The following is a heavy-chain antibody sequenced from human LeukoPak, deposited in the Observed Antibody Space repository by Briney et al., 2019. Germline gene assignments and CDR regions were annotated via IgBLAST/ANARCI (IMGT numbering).Heavy chain of an antibody. CDR1: GFTVSSSY. CDR2: MCSGGNT. CDR3: ARVQAVFQNFDY. J-gene: IGHJ4*02. V-gene: IGHV3-66*01. Sequence: GGSLRLSCAASGFTVSSSYISWVRQAPGKGLEWVSVMCSGGNTYYADSVKGRFTISRDKSKNTLYLQMNSLRAEDTAVYHCARVQAVFQNFDYWGQGTPVTVSS.